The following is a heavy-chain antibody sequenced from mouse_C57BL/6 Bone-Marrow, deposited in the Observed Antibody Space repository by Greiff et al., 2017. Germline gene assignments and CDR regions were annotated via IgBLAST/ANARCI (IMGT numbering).Heavy chain of an antibody. J-gene: IGHJ3*01. CDR2: INPNYGTS. CDR3: ARLGFAY. Sequence: VQLQQSGPGLVKPGASVKISCMASGYSFTDYYMNWVKQSHGKSLEWIGVINPNYGTSTYNQTFTGKATLTVDQSSCTAYIQLDSLTSEDSAVYYCARLGFAYWGQGTLVTVSA. CDR1: GYSFTDYY. V-gene: IGHV1-39*01.